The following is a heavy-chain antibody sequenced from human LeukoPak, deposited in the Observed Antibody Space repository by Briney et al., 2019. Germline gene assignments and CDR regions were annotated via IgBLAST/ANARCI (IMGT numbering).Heavy chain of an antibody. J-gene: IGHJ4*02. CDR2: ISYEGST. D-gene: IGHD5-24*01. CDR3: AANRDGYKLPHY. V-gene: IGHV4-34*01. Sequence: SETLPLTCAVHGASFSGFFWSWIRPSPGKGLEFIVEISYEGSTNYKPSLNSRVTISVDTSKNQFSLKLSSVTAADTAVYYCAANRDGYKLPHYWGQGILVTVSS. CDR1: GASFSGFF.